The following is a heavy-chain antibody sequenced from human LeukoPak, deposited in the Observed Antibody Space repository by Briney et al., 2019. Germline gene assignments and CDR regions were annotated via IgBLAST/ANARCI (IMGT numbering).Heavy chain of an antibody. CDR2: ISLDGETT. J-gene: IGHJ4*02. CDR1: GFSVSSFG. V-gene: IGHV3-23*01. CDR3: AQGYSSGWYPN. Sequence: GGSLRLSCAVSGFSVSSFGMSWVRQAPGKGLEWISAISLDGETTYYADSVKGRFIISRDNSKNTLYLQLSSPRVEDTAVYYCAQGYSSGWYPNWGQGSLVSVSS. D-gene: IGHD6-19*01.